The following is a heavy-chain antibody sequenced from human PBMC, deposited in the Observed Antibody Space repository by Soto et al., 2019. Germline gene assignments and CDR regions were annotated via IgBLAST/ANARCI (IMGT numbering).Heavy chain of an antibody. D-gene: IGHD4-17*01. CDR2: IVVGSGNT. CDR1: GFTFTSSA. J-gene: IGHJ6*02. V-gene: IGHV1-58*02. Sequence: ASVKVSCKASGFTFTSSAMQWVRQARGQRLEWIGWIVVGSGNTNYAQKFQERVTITRDMSTSTAYMELSSLRSEDTAVYYCAREPSTTVASYYYYYGMDVWGQGTTVTVSS. CDR3: AREPSTTVASYYYYYGMDV.